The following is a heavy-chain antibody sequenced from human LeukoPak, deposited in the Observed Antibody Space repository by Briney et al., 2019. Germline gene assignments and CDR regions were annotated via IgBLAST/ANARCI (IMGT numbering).Heavy chain of an antibody. CDR1: GFTFSSYW. CDR3: ARLSMVRGVIADY. V-gene: IGHV3-74*01. CDR2: TNSDGTST. D-gene: IGHD3-10*01. Sequence: GGSLRLSCAASGFTFSSYWMHWVRQAPGKGLVWVSRTNSDGTSTTYADSVKGRFTISRDNAKNTLYLQMNSLRAEDTAVYYCARLSMVRGVIADYWGQGTLVTVSS. J-gene: IGHJ4*02.